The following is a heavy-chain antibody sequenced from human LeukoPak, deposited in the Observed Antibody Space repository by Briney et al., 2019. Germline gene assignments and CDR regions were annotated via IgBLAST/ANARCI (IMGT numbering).Heavy chain of an antibody. V-gene: IGHV4-4*07. D-gene: IGHD6-19*01. CDR1: SYSISSSYY. Sequence: SETLSLTCTVSSYSISSSYYWSWIRQPAGKGLEWIGRIHTSGSTNFNPSLQSRVTISVDKSKNQFSLKLNSVTAADTAVYYCARGPYSSGWYGFDYWGQGTLVTVSS. J-gene: IGHJ4*02. CDR3: ARGPYSSGWYGFDY. CDR2: IHTSGST.